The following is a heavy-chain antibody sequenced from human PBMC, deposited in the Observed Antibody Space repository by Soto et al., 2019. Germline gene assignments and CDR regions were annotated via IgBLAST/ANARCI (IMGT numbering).Heavy chain of an antibody. V-gene: IGHV3-23*01. D-gene: IGHD3-9*01. CDR2: ISGSGGST. J-gene: IGHJ3*02. CDR3: AKDRGYYDILTGLDAFDI. Sequence: GGSLRLSCAASGFTFSSYAMSWVRQAPGKGLEWVSAISGSGGSTYYADSVKGRFTISRDNSKNTLYLQMNSLRAEDTAVYYCAKDRGYYDILTGLDAFDIWGQGTMVTVSS. CDR1: GFTFSSYA.